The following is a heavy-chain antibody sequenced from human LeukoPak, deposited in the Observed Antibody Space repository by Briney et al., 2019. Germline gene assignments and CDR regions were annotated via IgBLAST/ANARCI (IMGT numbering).Heavy chain of an antibody. CDR1: GFTFSSYD. CDR2: IGTAGDP. V-gene: IGHV3-13*05. J-gene: IGHJ6*02. CDR3: ARGKEDYYGMDV. Sequence: PGGSLRLSCAASGFTFSSYDMHWVRQATRKGLEWVSAIGTAGDPYYPGSVKGRFTISRENAKNSLYLQMNSLRAGDTAVYYCARGKEDYYGMDVWGQGTTVTVSS.